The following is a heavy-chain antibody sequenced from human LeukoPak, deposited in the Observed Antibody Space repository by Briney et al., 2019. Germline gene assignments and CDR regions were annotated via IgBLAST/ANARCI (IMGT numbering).Heavy chain of an antibody. CDR1: GVSISNYY. V-gene: IGHV4-59*01. D-gene: IGHD2-2*02. CDR3: ARVHTSSYTFDY. J-gene: IGHJ4*02. CDR2: IYDSGIT. Sequence: SETLSLTCTVSGVSISNYYWSWIRQPPGKGLEWIGYIYDSGITNYNPSLKGRVTISLDTSRNQFSLKLSSVTAADTAVYYCARVHTSSYTFDYWGQGTLVTVSS.